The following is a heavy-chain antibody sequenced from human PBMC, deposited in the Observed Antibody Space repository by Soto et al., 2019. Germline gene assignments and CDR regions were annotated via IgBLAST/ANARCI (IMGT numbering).Heavy chain of an antibody. CDR1: GYTFTSYG. J-gene: IGHJ6*02. D-gene: IGHD6-19*01. V-gene: IGHV1-18*04. Sequence: VQLVQSGAEVKKPGASVKVSCKASGYTFTSYGISWVRQAPGQGLEWMGWISAYNGNTNYAQKLQGRVTMTTDTTTSTAYRELRSLRSDDTAVYYCARDVGGEQWLVFYYYYGMDVWGQGTTVTVSS. CDR3: ARDVGGEQWLVFYYYYGMDV. CDR2: ISAYNGNT.